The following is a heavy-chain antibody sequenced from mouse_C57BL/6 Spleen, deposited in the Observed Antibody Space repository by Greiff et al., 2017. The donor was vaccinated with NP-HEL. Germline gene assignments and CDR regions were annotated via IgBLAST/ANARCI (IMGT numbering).Heavy chain of an antibody. V-gene: IGHV1-55*01. Sequence: VQLQQPGAELVKPGASVKMSCKASGYTFTSYWITWVKQRPGQGLEWIGDIYPGSGSTNYNEKFKSKATLTVDTSSSTAYMQLSSLTSEDSAVYYCARSPLYYDYDRGAYWGQGTLVTVSA. CDR1: GYTFTSYW. CDR3: ARSPLYYDYDRGAY. CDR2: IYPGSGST. D-gene: IGHD2-4*01. J-gene: IGHJ3*01.